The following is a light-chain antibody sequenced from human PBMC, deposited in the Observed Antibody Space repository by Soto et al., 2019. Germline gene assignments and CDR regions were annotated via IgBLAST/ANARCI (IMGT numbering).Light chain of an antibody. Sequence: DIPMTQSPSTLSASVGDTVTVTCRASQSVSGWLAWYQQKPGKAPKLLIYKASNLESGVPSRLSASGSGTEFTLTISRLEPEDFAVYYCQQYGSSPPWTFGQGTKVDIK. CDR2: KAS. V-gene: IGKV1-5*03. J-gene: IGKJ1*01. CDR3: QQYGSSPPWT. CDR1: QSVSGW.